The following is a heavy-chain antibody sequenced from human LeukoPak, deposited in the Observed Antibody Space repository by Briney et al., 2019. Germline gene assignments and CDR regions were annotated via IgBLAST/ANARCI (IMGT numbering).Heavy chain of an antibody. D-gene: IGHD3-16*01. Sequence: GGSLRLSCAVSGVNFSSYWMTWVRQSPGKGLEWVADINPDGSQKYSVDSVKGRFTISRDNAKNSLFLQMNSLRAEDTAVYYCVRQMIRFWFDPWGQGTQVTVSS. CDR2: INPDGSQK. J-gene: IGHJ5*02. CDR1: GVNFSSYW. V-gene: IGHV3-7*01. CDR3: VRQMIRFWFDP.